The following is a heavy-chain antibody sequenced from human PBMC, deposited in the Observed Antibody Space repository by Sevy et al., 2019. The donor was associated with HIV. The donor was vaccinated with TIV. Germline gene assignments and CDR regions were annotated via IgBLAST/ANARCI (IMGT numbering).Heavy chain of an antibody. CDR1: GYSFTSYW. V-gene: IGHV5-51*01. J-gene: IGHJ4*02. CDR3: ARQYCSSTSCTLGIDY. CDR2: IYPGDSDT. Sequence: GESLKISCKGSGYSFTSYWIGWVRQMPGKGLEWMGIIYPGDSDTRYSPSFQGQVTISADKSISTAYLQWSSLKASDTARYYCARQYCSSTSCTLGIDYWGQGTLVTVSS. D-gene: IGHD2-2*01.